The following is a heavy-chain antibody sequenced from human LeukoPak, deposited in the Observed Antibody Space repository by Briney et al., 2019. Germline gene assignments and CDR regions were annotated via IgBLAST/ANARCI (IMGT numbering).Heavy chain of an antibody. CDR2: INHSGST. Sequence: SETLSLTCAVYGGSFSGYYWSWIRQPPGKGLEWIGEINHSGSTNYNPSLKSRVTMSVDTSKNQFSLKLSSVTAADTAVYYCARIYGSGSYYNNWGQGTLVTVSS. CDR1: GGSFSGYY. CDR3: ARIYGSGSYYNN. V-gene: IGHV4-34*01. J-gene: IGHJ4*02. D-gene: IGHD3-10*01.